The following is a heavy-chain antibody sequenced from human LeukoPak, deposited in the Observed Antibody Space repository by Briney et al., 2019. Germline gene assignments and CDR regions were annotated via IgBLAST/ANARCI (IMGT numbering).Heavy chain of an antibody. Sequence: SETLSLTCAVYGGSFSGYYWSWIRQPPGKVLEWIGEINHSGSTNYNPSLKTRVTISVDTSKNQFSLKLSSVTAADTAVYYCARARAYYYGSGSYFDSWGPGTLVTVSS. D-gene: IGHD3-10*01. J-gene: IGHJ4*02. CDR2: INHSGST. CDR3: ARARAYYYGSGSYFDS. CDR1: GGSFSGYY. V-gene: IGHV4-34*01.